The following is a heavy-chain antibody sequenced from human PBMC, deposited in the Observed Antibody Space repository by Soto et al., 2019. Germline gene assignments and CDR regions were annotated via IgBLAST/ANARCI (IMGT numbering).Heavy chain of an antibody. CDR1: GGTFSSYA. V-gene: IGHV1-69*01. D-gene: IGHD2-8*01. Sequence: QVQLVQSGAEVKKPGSSVKVSCKASGGTFSSYAISWVRQAPGQGLEWMGGIIPIFGKANYAQKFQGRVTITADESTSTADMERSSLRSEDRAVYYWATARGWGLYEVFEYWGQGTLVTVSS. CDR3: ATARGWGLYEVFEY. J-gene: IGHJ4*02. CDR2: IIPIFGKA.